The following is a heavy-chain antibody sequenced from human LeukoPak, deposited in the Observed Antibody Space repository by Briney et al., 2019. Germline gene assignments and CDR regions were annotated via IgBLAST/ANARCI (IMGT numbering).Heavy chain of an antibody. CDR2: IYYSGRT. Sequence: PPETLSLTRTVPRCSILSYYWSWIRPPPGKGLEGIGYIYYSGRTNYNPPVKSRVTISVDTSKNQFSLKLSSVTAADTAVYYCARHATYYYDSSGSNYFDYWGQGTLVTVS. D-gene: IGHD3-22*01. J-gene: IGHJ4*02. V-gene: IGHV4-59*08. CDR1: RCSILSYY. CDR3: ARHATYYYDSSGSNYFDY.